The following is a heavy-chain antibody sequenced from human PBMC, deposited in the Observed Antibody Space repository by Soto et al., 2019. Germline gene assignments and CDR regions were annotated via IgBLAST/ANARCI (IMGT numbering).Heavy chain of an antibody. CDR2: LVPVFGTA. CDR3: ARSPGVFEY. D-gene: IGHD3-10*01. J-gene: IGHJ4*02. V-gene: IGHV1-69*06. CDR1: GGTFSSLA. Sequence: QVQLVQSGAEVKKPGSSVKVSCKASGGTFSSLAISWVRQAPGQGLEWMGGLVPVFGTANYAQKFQDRVTITADKSTSTSYMELSILRSEDTAVYYCARSPGVFEYGGQGTMVTVSS.